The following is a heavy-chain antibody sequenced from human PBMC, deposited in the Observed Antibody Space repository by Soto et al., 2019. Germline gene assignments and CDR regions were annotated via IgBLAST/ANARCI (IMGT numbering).Heavy chain of an antibody. Sequence: PWGTHRVPRTASGLNVISLYMSCVLHAPGKGLEWVSVIYSGGSTYYADSVRGRFTISRDNSKNTLYLQMKSLRAEDTASYYCARDPPATRHGMDVWGEGTTVTVSS. CDR2: IYSGGST. V-gene: IGHV3-53*01. CDR1: GLNVISLY. J-gene: IGHJ6*04. CDR3: ARDPPATRHGMDV.